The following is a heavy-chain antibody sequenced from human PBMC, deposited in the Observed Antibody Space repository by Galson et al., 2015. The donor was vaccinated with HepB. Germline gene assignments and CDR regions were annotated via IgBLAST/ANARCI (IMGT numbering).Heavy chain of an antibody. Sequence: QSGAEVKKPGESLRISCKGSGYSFTSYWISWVRQMPGKGLEWMGRIDPSDSYTNYSPSFQGHVTISADKSISTAYLQWSSLKASDTAMYYCACSSGVPAALDYNYYYYGMDVWGQGTTVTVSS. D-gene: IGHD2-2*01. CDR1: GYSFTSYW. J-gene: IGHJ6*02. CDR3: ACSSGVPAALDYNYYYYGMDV. CDR2: IDPSDSYT. V-gene: IGHV5-10-1*01.